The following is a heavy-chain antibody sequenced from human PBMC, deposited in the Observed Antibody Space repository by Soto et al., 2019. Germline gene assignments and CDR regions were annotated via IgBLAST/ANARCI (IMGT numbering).Heavy chain of an antibody. V-gene: IGHV3-15*01. CDR3: TRACCTNGVCHVYYYYYGMDV. D-gene: IGHD2-8*01. J-gene: IGHJ6*02. Sequence: NPGGSLRLSCAASGFTFSNAWMSWVRQAPGKGLEWVGRIKSKTDGGTTDYAAPVKGRFTISRDDSKNTLYLQMNSLKTEDTAVYYCTRACCTNGVCHVYYYYYGMDVWGQGTTVTVSS. CDR2: IKSKTDGGTT. CDR1: GFTFSNAW.